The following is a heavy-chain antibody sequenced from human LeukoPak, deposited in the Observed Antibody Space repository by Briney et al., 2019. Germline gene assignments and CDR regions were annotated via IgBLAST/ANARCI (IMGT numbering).Heavy chain of an antibody. CDR1: GFTFSSYA. Sequence: GGSLRLSCAASGFTFSSYAMSWVRQAPGKGLEWVSAISGSGGSTYYADSVKGRFTISRDNSKNTLYLQMDSLRAEDTAVYYCATWGYGGTRDFDYWGQGTLVTVSS. V-gene: IGHV3-23*01. CDR3: ATWGYGGTRDFDY. J-gene: IGHJ4*02. CDR2: ISGSGGST. D-gene: IGHD3-16*01.